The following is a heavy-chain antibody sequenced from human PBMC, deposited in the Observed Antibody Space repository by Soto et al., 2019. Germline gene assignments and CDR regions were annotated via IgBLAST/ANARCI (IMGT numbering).Heavy chain of an antibody. CDR2: ISSSGSTI. D-gene: IGHD4-4*01. V-gene: IGHV3-11*01. J-gene: IGHJ5*02. CDR3: ARDLADYSKLGNNWFDP. CDR1: GFTFSDYY. Sequence: GGSLRLSCAASGFTFSDYYMSWIRQAPGKGLEWVSYISSSGSTIYYADSVKGRFTISRDNAKNSLYLQMNSLRAEDTAVYYCARDLADYSKLGNNWFDPWGQGTLVTVSS.